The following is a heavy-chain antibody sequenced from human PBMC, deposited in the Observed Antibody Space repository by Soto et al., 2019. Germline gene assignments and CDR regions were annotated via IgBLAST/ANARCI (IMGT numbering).Heavy chain of an antibody. CDR1: GGSISGSSYY. V-gene: IGHV4-39*01. CDR2: IFYSGTT. D-gene: IGHD3-10*01. Sequence: SETLSLTCTASGGSISGSSYYWGWIRQPPGKGLEWIGNIFYSGTTYYNPSLKSRVTISVDTSKNQFSLKLRSVTAADTAVYYCESSESYDQSDYWGQGTLVTVSS. J-gene: IGHJ4*02. CDR3: ESSESYDQSDY.